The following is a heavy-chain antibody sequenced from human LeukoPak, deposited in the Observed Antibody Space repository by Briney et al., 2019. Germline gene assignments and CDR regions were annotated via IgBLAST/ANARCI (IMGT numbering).Heavy chain of an antibody. Sequence: SETLSLTRTVSGYSISSGYYWGWIRQPPGKGLEWIGYIYYSGSTNYNPSLKSRVTISVDTSKNQFSLKLSSVTAADTAVYYCARVYYYDSSGALFDYWGQGTLVTVSS. CDR1: GYSISSGYY. CDR2: IYYSGST. D-gene: IGHD3-22*01. CDR3: ARVYYYDSSGALFDY. V-gene: IGHV4-38-2*02. J-gene: IGHJ4*02.